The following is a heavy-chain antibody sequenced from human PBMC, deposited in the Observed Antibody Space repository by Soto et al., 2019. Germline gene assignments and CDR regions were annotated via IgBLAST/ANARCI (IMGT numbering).Heavy chain of an antibody. CDR1: GGSISSGGYY. CDR3: ARGRGYSYGLDP. CDR2: ISYSGTT. J-gene: IGHJ5*02. Sequence: TLSLTCTVSGGSISSGGYYWSWIRQHPGKGLEWIGFISYSGTTSYSPSLKSRVAISLDTSKNQFSLSLNFVTAADTAVYYCARGRGYSYGLDPWGQGSLVTVSS. V-gene: IGHV4-30-4*08. D-gene: IGHD5-18*01.